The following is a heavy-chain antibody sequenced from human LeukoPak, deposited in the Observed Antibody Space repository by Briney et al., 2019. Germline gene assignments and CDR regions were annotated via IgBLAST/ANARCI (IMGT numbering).Heavy chain of an antibody. CDR3: AREGGDYGDPLDY. CDR2: IFYSGST. D-gene: IGHD4-17*01. J-gene: IGHJ4*02. CDR1: GGSVSSGSYY. Sequence: SETLSLTCTVSGGSVSSGSYYWSWVRQPPGKGLDWIGYIFYSGSTNYNPSLKSRVTISVDTSKNQFSLKLSSVTAADTAVYYCAREGGDYGDPLDYWGQGTLVTVSS. V-gene: IGHV4-61*01.